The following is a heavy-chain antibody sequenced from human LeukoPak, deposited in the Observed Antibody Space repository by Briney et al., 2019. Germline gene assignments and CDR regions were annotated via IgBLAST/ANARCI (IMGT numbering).Heavy chain of an antibody. CDR1: GLTFSSHW. CDR3: AKHRFESGGYHSTD. D-gene: IGHD3-22*01. J-gene: IGHJ4*02. CDR2: ISGGSGST. V-gene: IGHV3-23*01. Sequence: GSLRLSCAASGLTFSSHWMHWVRQAPGKGLAWVSTISGGSGSTYCADSVKGRFTISRDNSKNTLYLQMNSLRDEDTAVYYCAKHRFESGGYHSTDWGQGTLVTVSS.